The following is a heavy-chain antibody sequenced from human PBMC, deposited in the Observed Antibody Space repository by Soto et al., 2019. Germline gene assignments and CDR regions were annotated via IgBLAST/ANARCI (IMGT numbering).Heavy chain of an antibody. J-gene: IGHJ4*02. CDR1: GYSFTSYW. Sequence: GESLKISCKGSGYSFTSYWISWVRQMPGKGLEWMGRIDPSDSYTNYSPSFQGHVTISADKSISTAYLQWSSLKASDTAMYYCARGVDTAMDFDYWGQGTLVTVSS. CDR2: IDPSDSYT. CDR3: ARGVDTAMDFDY. V-gene: IGHV5-10-1*01. D-gene: IGHD5-18*01.